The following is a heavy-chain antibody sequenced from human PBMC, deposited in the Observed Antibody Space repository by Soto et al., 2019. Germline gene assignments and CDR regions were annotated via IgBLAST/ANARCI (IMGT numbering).Heavy chain of an antibody. CDR3: ARGRTVSSIGPLLV. CDR1: GYNFFDYG. J-gene: IGHJ1*01. CDR2: VSPKSGNT. Sequence: QIQLVQSGAEVKKPGASVKVSCKASGYNFFDYGVSWVRQAPGQGLEWMGWVSPKSGNTDYARKVQGRVTMTTDISTSTAYMELRRIISDETGDYYCARGRTVSSIGPLLVWGQGTLVSVSS. V-gene: IGHV1-18*01. D-gene: IGHD1-1*01.